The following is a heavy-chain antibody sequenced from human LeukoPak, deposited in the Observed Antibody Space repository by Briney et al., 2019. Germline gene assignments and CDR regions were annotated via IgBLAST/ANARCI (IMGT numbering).Heavy chain of an antibody. V-gene: IGHV3-9*01. CDR1: GSTFDDYA. J-gene: IGHJ6*02. D-gene: IGHD4-17*01. CDR3: AKDRGGYTVTTRPYYYYYGMDV. Sequence: PGGSLRLSCAASGSTFDDYAMHWVRQAPGKGLEWVSGISWNSGSIGYADSVKGRFTISRDNAKNSLYLQMNSLRAEDTALYYCAKDRGGYTVTTRPYYYYYGMDVWGQGTTVTVSS. CDR2: ISWNSGSI.